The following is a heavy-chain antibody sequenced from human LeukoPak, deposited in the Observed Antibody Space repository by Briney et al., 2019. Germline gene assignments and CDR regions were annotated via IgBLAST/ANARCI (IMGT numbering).Heavy chain of an antibody. Sequence: GGSLRLSCAASGFTFSSYAMHWVRQAPGQRLEWMGWINAGDGDTKYSQKFQGRVTITRDTSASTAYMELSSLRSEDTAVYYCARDLCSGGSCYSLGAFDIWGQGTMVTVSS. D-gene: IGHD2-15*01. V-gene: IGHV1-3*01. CDR3: ARDLCSGGSCYSLGAFDI. J-gene: IGHJ3*02. CDR1: GFTFSSYA. CDR2: INAGDGDT.